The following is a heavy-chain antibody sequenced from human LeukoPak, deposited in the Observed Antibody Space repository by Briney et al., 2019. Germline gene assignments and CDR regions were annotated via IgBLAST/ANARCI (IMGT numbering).Heavy chain of an antibody. J-gene: IGHJ4*02. CDR2: FDPEDGET. Sequence: ASVKVSCKVSGYALTELSMHWVRQAPGKGLEWMGGFDPEDGETIYAQKFQGRVTMTEDTSTDTAYMELSSLRSEDTAVYYCATDKLDYYDSSGYYPFDYWGQGTLVTVSS. D-gene: IGHD3-22*01. CDR3: ATDKLDYYDSSGYYPFDY. CDR1: GYALTELS. V-gene: IGHV1-24*01.